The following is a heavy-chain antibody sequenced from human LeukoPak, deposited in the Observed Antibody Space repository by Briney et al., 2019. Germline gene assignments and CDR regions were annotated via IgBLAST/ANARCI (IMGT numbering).Heavy chain of an antibody. Sequence: GGSLRLSCAASGFIVSSNYMSWVRQAPGKGLEWVSVIYSDGRTYYADSVKGRFTISRDNSKNTLYLQMNSLRAEDTAVYYCARTYYYDSSGYHPWGQGTLVTVSS. CDR3: ARTYYYDSSGYHP. J-gene: IGHJ4*02. V-gene: IGHV3-53*01. CDR1: GFIVSSNY. CDR2: IYSDGRT. D-gene: IGHD3-22*01.